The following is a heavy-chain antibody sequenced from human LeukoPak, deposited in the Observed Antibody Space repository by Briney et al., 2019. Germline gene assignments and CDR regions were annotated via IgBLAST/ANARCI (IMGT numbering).Heavy chain of an antibody. CDR2: ITGSGGST. CDR1: GFTFDNFA. Sequence: GGSLRLSCAASGFTFDNFAMTWVRQAPGKGLEWVSEITGSGGSTYYADSVKGRFTISRDNSKNTLYLQMNSLRAEDTAIYYCARELFDFDYWGQGTLVTVSS. CDR3: ARELFDFDY. V-gene: IGHV3-23*01. D-gene: IGHD3-10*01. J-gene: IGHJ4*02.